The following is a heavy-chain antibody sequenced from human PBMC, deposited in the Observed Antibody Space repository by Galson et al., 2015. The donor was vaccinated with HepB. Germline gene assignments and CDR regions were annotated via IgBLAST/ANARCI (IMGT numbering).Heavy chain of an antibody. J-gene: IGHJ6*03. CDR2: ISAYNGNT. D-gene: IGHD4-11*01. CDR3: ARSDYNPYYYYYYMDV. CDR1: GYTFTSYG. V-gene: IGHV1-18*01. Sequence: SVKVSCKASGYTFTSYGISWVRQAPGQGLEWMGWISAYNGNTNYAQKLQGRVTMTTDTSTSTAYMELRSLRSDDTAVYYCARSDYNPYYYYYYMDVWGKGTTVTVSS.